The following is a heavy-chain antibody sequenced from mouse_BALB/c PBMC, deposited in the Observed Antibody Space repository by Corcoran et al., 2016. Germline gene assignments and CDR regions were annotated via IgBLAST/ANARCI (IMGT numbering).Heavy chain of an antibody. CDR1: GYTFTSYW. D-gene: IGHD1-2*01. J-gene: IGHJ4*01. Sequence: QVQLQQSGAELAKPGASVKMSCKASGYTFTSYWMHWVKQRPGQGLEWIGYINPSTGYTEYNQKFKDKATLTADKSSSTAYMQLSSLTSEDSAVYYCARREVTATYAMDYWGQGTSVTVSS. V-gene: IGHV1-7*01. CDR2: INPSTGYT. CDR3: ARREVTATYAMDY.